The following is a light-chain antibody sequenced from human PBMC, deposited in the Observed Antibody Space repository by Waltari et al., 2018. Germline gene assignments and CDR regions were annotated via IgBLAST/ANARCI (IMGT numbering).Light chain of an antibody. CDR3: HVWHPDVDPGV. V-gene: IGLV3-21*04. Sequence: SYVLTQPPSVSVAPGETARITCGGDNIGSYSVHWYQQRPGQAPMRVIYFDSERPSGIPERFSGSNSGNTATLTISRVEAGDEAKYYCHVWHPDVDPGVFGTGTDVTVL. CDR2: FDS. J-gene: IGLJ1*01. CDR1: NIGSYS.